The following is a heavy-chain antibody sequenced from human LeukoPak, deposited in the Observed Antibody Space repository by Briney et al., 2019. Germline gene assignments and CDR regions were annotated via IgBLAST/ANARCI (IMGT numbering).Heavy chain of an antibody. Sequence: SETLSLTCTVSGGSISSSSYYWGWIRQPPGKGLEWIGSIYYSGSTYYNPSLKSRVTISVDTSKNQFSLKLSSVTAADTAVYYCGRAARIRNWFDPWGQGTLVTVSS. CDR1: GGSISSSSYY. J-gene: IGHJ5*02. V-gene: IGHV4-39*07. CDR3: GRAARIRNWFDP. CDR2: IYYSGST. D-gene: IGHD2-15*01.